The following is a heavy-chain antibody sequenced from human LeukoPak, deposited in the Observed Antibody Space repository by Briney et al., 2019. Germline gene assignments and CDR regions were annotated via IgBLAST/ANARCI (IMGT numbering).Heavy chain of an antibody. D-gene: IGHD6-19*01. J-gene: IGHJ3*02. Sequence: NPSETLSLTCTVSGGSISSYYWSCMRQPPGKGLEWMGYIYYSGSTNYNPSLKSRVTIPVDTSKNQFSLQLSSVTAADTAVYYCARVTRTSKRSGWWARAVDIWGQGTMVTVSS. CDR3: ARVTRTSKRSGWWARAVDI. CDR2: IYYSGST. V-gene: IGHV4-59*01. CDR1: GGSISSYY.